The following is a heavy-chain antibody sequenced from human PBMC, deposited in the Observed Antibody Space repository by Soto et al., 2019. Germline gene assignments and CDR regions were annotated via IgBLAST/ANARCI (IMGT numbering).Heavy chain of an antibody. CDR1: GYTFTSYY. V-gene: IGHV1-46*01. CDR3: AKTFGDNWLLDY. D-gene: IGHD1-1*01. J-gene: IGHJ4*02. Sequence: ASVKVSCKASGYTFTSYYMHWVRQAPGQGLEWMGIINPSGGSTSYAQKFQGRVTMTRDTSTSTLYLQMTSLRGEDTAIYYCAKTFGDNWLLDYWGQGTLVTVSS. CDR2: INPSGGST.